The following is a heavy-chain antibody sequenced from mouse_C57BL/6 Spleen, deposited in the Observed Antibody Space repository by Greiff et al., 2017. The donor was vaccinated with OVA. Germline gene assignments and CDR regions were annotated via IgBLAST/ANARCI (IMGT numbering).Heavy chain of an antibody. J-gene: IGHJ2*01. Sequence: VQLQQSGAELVRPGSSVKLSCKASGYTFTSYWMHWVKQRPIQGLEWIGNIDPSDSETHYNQKFKDKATLTVDTSSSTAYMQLSSLTSEDSAVYYCARGGYSNPFDYWGQGTTLTVSS. CDR3: ARGGYSNPFDY. V-gene: IGHV1-52*01. CDR2: IDPSDSET. D-gene: IGHD2-5*01. CDR1: GYTFTSYW.